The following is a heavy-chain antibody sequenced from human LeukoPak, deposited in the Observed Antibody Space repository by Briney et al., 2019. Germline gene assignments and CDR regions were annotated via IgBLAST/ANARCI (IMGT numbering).Heavy chain of an antibody. CDR3: ARWKPRSDALDV. CDR1: GVTVSNNF. V-gene: IGHV3-21*01. Sequence: PGGSLILSCAASGVTVSNNFMSWVRQAPGKGLEWVPSISTRDTFINYADSVKGRFTISRDNAKNSLFLQMTSLRAEDTAMYYCARWKPRSDALDVWGKGTMVMVSS. D-gene: IGHD1-1*01. CDR2: ISTRDTFI. J-gene: IGHJ3*01.